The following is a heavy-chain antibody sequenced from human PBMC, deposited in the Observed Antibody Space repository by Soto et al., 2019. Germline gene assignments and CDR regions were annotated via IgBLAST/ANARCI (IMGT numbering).Heavy chain of an antibody. CDR2: ISASNGNT. V-gene: IGHV1-18*01. D-gene: IGHD2-8*01. CDR1: GYTFTSYG. CDR3: ARDSVRYCRDGVCEQGYDYFSMDV. Sequence: QVQLVQSGAEVKNAGASVKVSCKASGYTFTSYGFSWVRQAPGQGLEWMGWISASNGNTNYAQKLQVRVTMTTQTSTGTAYMALRSLRSDDTATYYVARDSVRYCRDGVCEQGYDYFSMDVWGQGTKVTVS. J-gene: IGHJ6*02.